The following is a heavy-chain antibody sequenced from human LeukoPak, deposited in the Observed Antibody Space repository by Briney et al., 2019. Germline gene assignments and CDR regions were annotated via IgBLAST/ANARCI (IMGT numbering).Heavy chain of an antibody. CDR1: GYSISSGYY. J-gene: IGHJ4*02. V-gene: IGHV4-38-2*02. CDR2: IYHSGST. Sequence: SETLSLTCTVSGYSISSGYYWGWIRQPPGKGLEWIGSIYHSGSTYYNPSLKSRVTISVDTSKNQFSLKLSSVTAADTAVYYCARSGSGSYYNEIFDYWGQGTLVTVSS. CDR3: ARSGSGSYYNEIFDY. D-gene: IGHD3-10*01.